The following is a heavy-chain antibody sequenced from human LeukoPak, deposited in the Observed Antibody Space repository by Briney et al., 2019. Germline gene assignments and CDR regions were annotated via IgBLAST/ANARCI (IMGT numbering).Heavy chain of an antibody. J-gene: IGHJ4*02. CDR3: AREVGDVDLDY. Sequence: ASVKVSCKASGGTFSSYAISWVRQAPGQGLEWMGGIIPIFGTANYAQKFQGRVTITADESTSTAYMELSSLRAEDTAVYYCAREVGDVDLDYWGQGTLVTVSS. CDR2: IIPIFGTA. V-gene: IGHV1-69*13. D-gene: IGHD1-26*01. CDR1: GGTFSSYA.